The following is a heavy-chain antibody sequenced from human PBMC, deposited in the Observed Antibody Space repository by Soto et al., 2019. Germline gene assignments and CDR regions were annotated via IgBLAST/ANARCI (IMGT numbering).Heavy chain of an antibody. Sequence: QVQLVESGGGVVQPGRSLRLSCAASGFTFSSYGMHWVRQAPGKGLEWVAVIWYDGSNKYYADSVKGRFTISRDNSKNTLDLQMNSLRAEDTAVYYCARDYGYSGYDSRGFDYWGQGTLVTVSS. CDR2: IWYDGSNK. D-gene: IGHD5-12*01. V-gene: IGHV3-33*01. CDR3: ARDYGYSGYDSRGFDY. CDR1: GFTFSSYG. J-gene: IGHJ4*02.